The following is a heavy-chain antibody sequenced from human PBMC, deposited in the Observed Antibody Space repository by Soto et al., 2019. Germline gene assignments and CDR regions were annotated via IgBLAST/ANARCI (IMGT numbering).Heavy chain of an antibody. D-gene: IGHD6-13*01. Sequence: EVQLWESGGCLVQPGGSLRRSGATSGFTFNSYAISGVRQAPWKGLESVSAISGRGGSTYDADSVIGRLTITRDNSKNKLYLQMNSLRAEDKAVNHCAKDRLAAAGYGLDLWGQGTTVTVSS. V-gene: IGHV3-23*01. CDR3: AKDRLAAAGYGLDL. J-gene: IGHJ6*02. CDR2: ISGRGGST. CDR1: GFTFNSYA.